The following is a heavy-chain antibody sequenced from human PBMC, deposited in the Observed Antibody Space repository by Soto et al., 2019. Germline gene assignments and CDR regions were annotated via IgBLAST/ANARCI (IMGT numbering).Heavy chain of an antibody. CDR1: GGSISSGGYY. V-gene: IGHV4-31*03. D-gene: IGHD3-10*01. CDR3: ACWFGESRPYWFDP. CDR2: IYYSGST. J-gene: IGHJ5*02. Sequence: SETLSLTCTVSGGSISSGGYYWSWIRQHPGKGLEWIGYIYYSGSTYYNPSLKSRVTISVDTSKNQFSLKLSSVTAADTAVYYCACWFGESRPYWFDPWGQGTLVTVSS.